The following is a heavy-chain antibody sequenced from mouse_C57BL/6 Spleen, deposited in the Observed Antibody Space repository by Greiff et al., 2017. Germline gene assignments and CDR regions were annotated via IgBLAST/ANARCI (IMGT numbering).Heavy chain of an antibody. CDR1: GFSLSTFGMG. Sequence: QVTLKESGPGILQPSQTLSLSCSFSGFSLSTFGMGVGWIRQPSGKGLDWLAHIWWDDDKYYNPALKSRLTISKDTSKNQVFLKIANVDTADTATYFCARGGSNQPCFDYWGQGTTLTVSA. V-gene: IGHV8-8*01. CDR2: IWWDDDK. J-gene: IGHJ2*01. D-gene: IGHD2-5*01. CDR3: ARGGSNQPCFDY.